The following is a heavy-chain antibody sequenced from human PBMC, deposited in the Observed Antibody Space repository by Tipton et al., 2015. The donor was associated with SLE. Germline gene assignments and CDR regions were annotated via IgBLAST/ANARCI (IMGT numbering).Heavy chain of an antibody. CDR3: AYPGGHGYFQH. D-gene: IGHD3-10*01. J-gene: IGHJ1*01. CDR2: IYYSGST. CDR1: GYSISSGYY. V-gene: IGHV4-38-2*01. Sequence: GLVKPSETPSLTCAVSGYSISSGYYWGWIRQPPGKGLEWIGSIYYSGSTYYNPSLKSRVTISVDTSKNQFSLKLSSVTAADTAVYYCAYPGGHGYFQHWGQGTLVTVSS.